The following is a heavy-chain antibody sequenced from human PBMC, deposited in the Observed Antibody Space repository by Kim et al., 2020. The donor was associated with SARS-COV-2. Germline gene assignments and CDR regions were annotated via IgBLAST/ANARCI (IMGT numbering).Heavy chain of an antibody. CDR2: IYYSGGT. D-gene: IGHD3-9*01. CDR1: GGSISSYY. J-gene: IGHJ3*02. Sequence: SETLSLTCTVSGGSISSYYWSWIRQPPGKGLEWIGYIYYSGGTNYNPSFKSRVTTFVDTSKNQFSLKLSSVTAADTAVFYCARVKYYNILTGYPPDAFDIWGEGTMVTVSS. V-gene: IGHV4-59*01. CDR3: ARVKYYNILTGYPPDAFDI.